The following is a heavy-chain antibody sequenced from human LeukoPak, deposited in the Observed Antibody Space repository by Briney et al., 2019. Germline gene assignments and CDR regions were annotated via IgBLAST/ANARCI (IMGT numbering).Heavy chain of an antibody. D-gene: IGHD3-3*01. CDR3: ASGEGYYDFWSGFHY. CDR1: GYSFTSYW. J-gene: IGHJ4*02. Sequence: GESLKISCKGSGYSFTSYWIDWVRQMPGKGLEWMGIIYPGDSDTRYSPSFQGQVTISADKSISTAYLQWSSLKASDTAMYYCASGEGYYDFWSGFHYWGQGTLVTVSS. CDR2: IYPGDSDT. V-gene: IGHV5-51*01.